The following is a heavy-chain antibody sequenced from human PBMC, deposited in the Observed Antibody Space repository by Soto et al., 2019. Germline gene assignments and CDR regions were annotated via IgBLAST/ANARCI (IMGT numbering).Heavy chain of an antibody. CDR2: XXYXGXX. J-gene: IGHJ4*02. D-gene: IGHD1-7*01. Sequence: SETLSLTCTVSGGSINNYYCSWIRQSPGRGLEWXGCXXYXGXXXYXXSLSSRVTISIGASKTQFSLRLRSVTAADTAVYYCARRQDWNYLFDNWGPGILVTASS. CDR3: ARRQDWNYLFDN. CDR1: GGSINNYY. V-gene: IGHV4-59*01.